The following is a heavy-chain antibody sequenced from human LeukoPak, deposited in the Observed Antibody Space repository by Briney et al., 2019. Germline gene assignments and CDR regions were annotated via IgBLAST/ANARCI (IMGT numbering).Heavy chain of an antibody. CDR2: MNPNSGNT. CDR3: ARYAYYDSSGYVDY. D-gene: IGHD3-22*01. Sequence: ASVKVSCKASGYTFTSYDINWVRQATGQGLEWMGWMNPNSGNTGYAQKFQGRVTITRNTSTSTAYMELSSLRSEDTAVYYCARYAYYDSSGYVDYWGQGTLVTVSS. V-gene: IGHV1-8*03. J-gene: IGHJ4*02. CDR1: GYTFTSYD.